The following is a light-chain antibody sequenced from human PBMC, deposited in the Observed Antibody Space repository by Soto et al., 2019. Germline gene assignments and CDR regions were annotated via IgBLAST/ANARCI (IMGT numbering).Light chain of an antibody. Sequence: GDSGTITFRATQGTSTSLAWYQQRLGNVPKLLIYGANTLQSVVSARCSGSASGKEFTLTINNLQHDVVAYYYRQMYIRVPWTFGQGTKVDI. V-gene: IGKV1-27*01. J-gene: IGKJ1*01. CDR1: QGTSTS. CDR3: QMYIRVPWT. CDR2: GAN.